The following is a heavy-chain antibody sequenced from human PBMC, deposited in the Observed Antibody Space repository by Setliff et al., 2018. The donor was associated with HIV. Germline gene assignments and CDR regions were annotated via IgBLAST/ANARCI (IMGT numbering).Heavy chain of an antibody. CDR3: ARVLPLRDGFNHRALDI. V-gene: IGHV4-61*02. CDR1: GDSISGGRHY. J-gene: IGHJ3*02. CDR2: IYPNGNT. Sequence: KSSETLSLTCIVSGDSISGGRHYLSWIRQTAGKGLEWIGRIYPNGNTKYNPSLQSRVTISIDTAKNQFSLNLNSVTATDTAVYYCARVLPLRDGFNHRALDIWGHGTRVTVSS. D-gene: IGHD2-15*01.